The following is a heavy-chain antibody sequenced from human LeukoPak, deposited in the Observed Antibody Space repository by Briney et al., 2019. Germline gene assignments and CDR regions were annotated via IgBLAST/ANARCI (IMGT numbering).Heavy chain of an antibody. CDR2: ISYSGST. D-gene: IGHD6-13*01. CDR1: GDSNSSYY. CDR3: ARGMAAPGTGWYFDL. V-gene: IGHV4-59*01. Sequence: SETLSLSCTVSGDSNSSYYRSWIRQPPGKRLEWIGYISYSGSTNYSPSLKSRVTISVDTSKNQFSLKVTSVTAADTAVYFCARGMAAPGTGWYFDLWGRGRLVIVSS. J-gene: IGHJ2*01.